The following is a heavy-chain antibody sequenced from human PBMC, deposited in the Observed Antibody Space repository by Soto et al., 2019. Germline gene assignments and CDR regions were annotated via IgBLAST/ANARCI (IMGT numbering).Heavy chain of an antibody. Sequence: ASVKVSCKASGYTFTSYGISWVRQAPGQGLEWMGWISAYNGNTNYAQKPQGRVTMTTDTSTSTDSMELRSLRLDDTAVYYCARASSMVRGIGRSYYFDYWGQGTLVTVSS. J-gene: IGHJ4*02. CDR2: ISAYNGNT. CDR1: GYTFTSYG. D-gene: IGHD3-10*01. CDR3: ARASSMVRGIGRSYYFDY. V-gene: IGHV1-18*01.